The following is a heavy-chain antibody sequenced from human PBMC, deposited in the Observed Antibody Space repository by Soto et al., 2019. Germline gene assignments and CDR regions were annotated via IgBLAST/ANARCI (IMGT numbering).Heavy chain of an antibody. J-gene: IGHJ2*01. CDR3: SRDPATVTPWYSDL. Sequence: EVQLVESGGSLVKAGRSLRLSCAATGFSFGDYAMNWFRQAPGKGPEWVGFIRSNGYGGTTEYAASVKGRFSLSRDDSKSIAYLQMNSLKTEDSAVYYCSRDPATVTPWYSDLWGRGTLVTVSS. CDR1: GFSFGDYA. CDR2: IRSNGYGGTT. D-gene: IGHD4-17*01. V-gene: IGHV3-49*05.